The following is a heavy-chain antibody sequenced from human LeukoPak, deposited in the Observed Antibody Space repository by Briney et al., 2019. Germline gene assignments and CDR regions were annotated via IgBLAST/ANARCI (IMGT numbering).Heavy chain of an antibody. CDR3: ATGGYTSSWYVVDY. Sequence: GGSLRLSCAASGFTFSSYGMHWVRQAPGKGLEWVAVISYDGSNKYYADSVKGRFTISRNNSKNTLYLQMSSLRPEDTAVYYCATGGYTSSWYVVDYWGQGTLVTVSS. V-gene: IGHV3-30*03. CDR2: ISYDGSNK. CDR1: GFTFSSYG. D-gene: IGHD6-13*01. J-gene: IGHJ4*02.